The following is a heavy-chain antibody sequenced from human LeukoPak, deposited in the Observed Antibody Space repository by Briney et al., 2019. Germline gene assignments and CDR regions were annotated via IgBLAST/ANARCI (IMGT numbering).Heavy chain of an antibody. J-gene: IGHJ4*02. D-gene: IGHD6-19*01. V-gene: IGHV4-59*08. Sequence: SGTLSLTCTVSGGSISSHYWSWIRQPPGKGLEWIGYIYYSGSTNYNPSLKSRVTISVDTSKNQFSLKLSSVTAADTAVYYCARTPTGGAVAGTLDYWGQGTLVTVSS. CDR3: ARTPTGGAVAGTLDY. CDR2: IYYSGST. CDR1: GGSISSHY.